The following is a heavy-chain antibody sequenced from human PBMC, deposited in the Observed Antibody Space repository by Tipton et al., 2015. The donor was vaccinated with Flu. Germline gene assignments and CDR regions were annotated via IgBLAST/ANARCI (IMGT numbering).Heavy chain of an antibody. Sequence: TLSLTCTVSGGSISSGAHYWSWIRQHPGKGLEWIGYIYDSGSTFYNPSLKSRLTMLVDTSKNQFSLNLNSVTAADTAVYYCARAPGRPCSANACPNWFDPCGQGTLVTVSS. CDR1: GGSISSGAHY. CDR3: ARAPGRPCSANACPNWFDP. D-gene: IGHD2-15*01. J-gene: IGHJ5*02. V-gene: IGHV4-31*03. CDR2: IYDSGST.